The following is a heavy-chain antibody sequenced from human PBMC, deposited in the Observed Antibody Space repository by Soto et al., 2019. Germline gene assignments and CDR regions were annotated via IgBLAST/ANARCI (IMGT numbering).Heavy chain of an antibody. V-gene: IGHV4-59*01. CDR1: SGSISSYY. CDR3: ARVWGGAFDI. Sequence: SETLSLTCTASSGSISSYYWSWIRQPPGKGLEWIGYIYYSGSTNYNPSLKSRVTISVDTSKNQFSLRLSSVTAADTAVYYCARVWGGAFDIWGQGTMVT. CDR2: IYYSGST. D-gene: IGHD3-10*01. J-gene: IGHJ3*02.